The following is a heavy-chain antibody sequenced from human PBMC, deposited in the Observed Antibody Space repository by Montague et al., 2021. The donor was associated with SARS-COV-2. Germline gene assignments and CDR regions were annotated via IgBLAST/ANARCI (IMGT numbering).Heavy chain of an antibody. J-gene: IGHJ4*02. CDR1: GFSLSTSGMC. CDR2: IDWDDDK. D-gene: IGHD4-23*01. V-gene: IGHV2-70*01. CDR3: ARSYGTTVVTRAFDY. Sequence: PALVKPTQTLTLTCTFSGFSLSTSGMCVRWIRQPPGKALEWLTLIDWDDDKYYSTSLKTRLTISKDTSKNQVVLTMTNMDPVDTATYYCARSYGTTVVTRAFDYWGQGTLVTVSS.